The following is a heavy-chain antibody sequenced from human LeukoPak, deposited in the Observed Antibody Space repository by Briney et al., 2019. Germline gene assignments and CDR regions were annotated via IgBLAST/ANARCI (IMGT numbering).Heavy chain of an antibody. D-gene: IGHD6-19*01. Sequence: GGSLRLSCAASGFTFSSFEMNWVRQGPGKGLEWVSYISNNGYTIYYADSVKGRFTISRDNAKNSLYLQMNSLRAEDTAVYYCAREEGGDSSGWALDYWGQGTLVTVSS. V-gene: IGHV3-48*03. CDR3: AREEGGDSSGWALDY. CDR1: GFTFSSFE. CDR2: ISNNGYTI. J-gene: IGHJ4*02.